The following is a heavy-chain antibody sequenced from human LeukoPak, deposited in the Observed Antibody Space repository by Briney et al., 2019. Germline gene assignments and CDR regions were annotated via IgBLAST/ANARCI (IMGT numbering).Heavy chain of an antibody. CDR3: ARVGWEILNLHFDP. D-gene: IGHD1-14*01. J-gene: IGHJ5*02. V-gene: IGHV3-7*03. CDR1: GFTFGDYA. Sequence: PGGSLRLSCTASGFTFGDYAMSWFRQAPGKGPEWVATIKKDGSQTYYVDSVKGRFTISRDNAQNSLYLQMNGLRAEDTAIYSCARVGWEILNLHFDPWGQGTLVTVSS. CDR2: IKKDGSQT.